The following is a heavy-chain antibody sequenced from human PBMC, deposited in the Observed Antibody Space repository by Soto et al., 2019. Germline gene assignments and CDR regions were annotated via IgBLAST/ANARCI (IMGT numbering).Heavy chain of an antibody. CDR1: GFTFSSYA. J-gene: IGHJ6*04. CDR3: AKDMGIVVVVAATADV. D-gene: IGHD2-15*01. Sequence: GGSLRLSCAASGFTFSSYAMSWVRQAPGKGLEWVSAISGSGGSTYYADSVKGRFTISRDNSKNTLYLQMNSLRAEDTAVYYCAKDMGIVVVVAATADVWGKGTTVTVSS. V-gene: IGHV3-23*01. CDR2: ISGSGGST.